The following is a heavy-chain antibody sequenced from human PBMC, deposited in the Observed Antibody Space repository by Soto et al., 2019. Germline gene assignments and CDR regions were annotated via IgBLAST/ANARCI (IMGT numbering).Heavy chain of an antibody. V-gene: IGHV3-30-3*01. Sequence: PSETLSLSCAASGFTFSSYAMHWVRQAPGKGLEWVAVISYDGSNKYYGDSVKGRFTISRDNSKNTLSLQMNSLRAEDTAVYYCATDRQALEWLLVIDYWGQGTLVTVSS. CDR2: ISYDGSNK. CDR1: GFTFSSYA. J-gene: IGHJ4*02. D-gene: IGHD3-3*01. CDR3: ATDRQALEWLLVIDY.